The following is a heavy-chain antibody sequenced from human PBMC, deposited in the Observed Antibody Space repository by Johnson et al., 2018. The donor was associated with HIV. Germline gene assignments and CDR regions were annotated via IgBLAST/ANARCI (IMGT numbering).Heavy chain of an antibody. D-gene: IGHD6-13*01. CDR2: IGTAGDT. CDR1: GFTFSRYD. CDR3: ARWGEQQLVNAFDI. J-gene: IGHJ3*02. V-gene: IGHV3-13*01. Sequence: VQLVESGGGLVQPGGSLRLSCAASGFTFSRYDMNWVRQATGKGLEWVSAIGTAGDTYYAGSVKGRFTISRENAKNTLYLQMNSLRAEDTAVYYCARWGEQQLVNAFDIWGQGTMVTVSS.